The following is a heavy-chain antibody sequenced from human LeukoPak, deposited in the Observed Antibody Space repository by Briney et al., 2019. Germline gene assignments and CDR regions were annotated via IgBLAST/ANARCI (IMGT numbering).Heavy chain of an antibody. Sequence: ASVKVPCKASGYTFTSYYMHWVRQAPGQGLEWMGIINPSGGSTSYAQKFQGRVTMTRDTSTSTVYMELSSLRSEDTAVYYCARDRYYDSSGYGPDDAFDIWGQGTMVTVSS. CDR3: ARDRYYDSSGYGPDDAFDI. J-gene: IGHJ3*02. V-gene: IGHV1-46*01. CDR2: INPSGGST. D-gene: IGHD3-22*01. CDR1: GYTFTSYY.